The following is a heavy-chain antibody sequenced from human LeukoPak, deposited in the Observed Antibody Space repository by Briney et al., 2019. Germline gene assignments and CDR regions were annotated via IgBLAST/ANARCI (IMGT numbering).Heavy chain of an antibody. Sequence: ASVKVSCKASGYTFTSYGISWVRQAPGQGLEWMGWISAYNGNTNYARKLQGRVTMTTDTSTSTAYMELRSLRSDDTAAYYCARSGPGLGINYYYGMDVWGQGTTVTVSS. V-gene: IGHV1-18*01. CDR2: ISAYNGNT. D-gene: IGHD3/OR15-3a*01. J-gene: IGHJ6*02. CDR3: ARSGPGLGINYYYGMDV. CDR1: GYTFTSYG.